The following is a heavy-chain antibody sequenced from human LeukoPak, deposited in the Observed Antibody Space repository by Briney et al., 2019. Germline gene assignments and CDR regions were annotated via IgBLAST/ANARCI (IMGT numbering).Heavy chain of an antibody. CDR2: INPNSGGT. CDR1: GYTFTSYG. D-gene: IGHD3-16*01. CDR3: ARWGKGSPRQGYYFDY. Sequence: GASVKVSCKASGYTFTSYGISWVRQAPGQGLEWMGWINPNSGGTNYAQKFQGRVTMTRDTSISTAYMELSRLRSDDTAVYYCARWGKGSPRQGYYFDYWGQGTLVTVSS. V-gene: IGHV1-2*02. J-gene: IGHJ4*02.